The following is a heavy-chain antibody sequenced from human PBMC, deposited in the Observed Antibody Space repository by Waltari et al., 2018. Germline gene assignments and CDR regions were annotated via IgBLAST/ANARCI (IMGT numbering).Heavy chain of an antibody. CDR3: ARGGWGFYLDD. CDR1: GFPFRSYS. D-gene: IGHD7-27*01. V-gene: IGHV3-21*01. J-gene: IGHJ4*02. Sequence: EVQLVESGGGLVKPGGSLRLSCAASGFPFRSYSMNWVRQAPGKGLEWVSSISSTGSYTHYADSVKGRFSISRDNAKNSLYLQMNSLRAEDTAVYYCARGGWGFYLDDWGQGTLVT. CDR2: ISSTGSYT.